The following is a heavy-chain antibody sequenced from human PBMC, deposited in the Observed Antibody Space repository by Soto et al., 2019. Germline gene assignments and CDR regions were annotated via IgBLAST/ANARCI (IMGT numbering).Heavy chain of an antibody. CDR3: AREVGPAKYSSSGRGFDP. CDR1: GYTFSDSV. D-gene: IGHD6-13*01. Sequence: ASVKVSCKASGYTFSDSVMHWVRQAPGQSLEWMGWINPNSGGTNYAQKFQGRVTMTRDTSISTAYMELSRLRSDDTAVYYCAREVGPAKYSSSGRGFDPWGQGTLVTVSS. CDR2: INPNSGGT. V-gene: IGHV1-2*02. J-gene: IGHJ5*02.